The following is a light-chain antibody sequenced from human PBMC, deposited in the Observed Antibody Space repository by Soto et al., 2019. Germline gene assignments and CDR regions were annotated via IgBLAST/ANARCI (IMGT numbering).Light chain of an antibody. CDR3: HSYDSGRSGSRV. J-gene: IGLJ3*02. CDR1: NTNIGAGYD. V-gene: IGLV1-40*01. CDR2: ANI. Sequence: QCVLTQPPSVSGAPGQWVSISCTGSNTNIGAGYDVNWYQQLPGTAPKLLIYANIDRPSGVPDRFSGSKSGASAFLVITGVQAEDEDAYYCHSYDSGRSGSRVFGRGTKLTVL.